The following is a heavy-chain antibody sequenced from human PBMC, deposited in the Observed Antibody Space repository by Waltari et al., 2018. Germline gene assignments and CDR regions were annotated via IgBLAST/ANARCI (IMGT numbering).Heavy chain of an antibody. J-gene: IGHJ4*02. V-gene: IGHV3-23*01. Sequence: EVQLLESGGGLVQPGGSLRLSCAASGFTFSSYAMSWVRQAPGKGLEWVSAISGSGGSTYYADSVKGRFTISRDNSKNTLYLQMNSLRAEDTAVYYCAKGIRGYCSGGSCYAFDYWGQGTLVTVSS. CDR1: GFTFSSYA. CDR3: AKGIRGYCSGGSCYAFDY. D-gene: IGHD2-15*01. CDR2: ISGSGGST.